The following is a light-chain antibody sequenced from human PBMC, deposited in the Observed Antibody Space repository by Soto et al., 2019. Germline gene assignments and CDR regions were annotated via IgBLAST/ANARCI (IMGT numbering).Light chain of an antibody. Sequence: QSALTQPPSASGSPGQSVTISCTGTSSDIGAYNYVSWYQQHPGKAPKLMIHEVSKRPSGVPDRFSGSKSGNTASLTVSVIQAEDEADYYCSSYAGSNDRWVFGGGTKVTVL. J-gene: IGLJ3*02. CDR3: SSYAGSNDRWV. V-gene: IGLV2-8*01. CDR1: SSDIGAYNY. CDR2: EVS.